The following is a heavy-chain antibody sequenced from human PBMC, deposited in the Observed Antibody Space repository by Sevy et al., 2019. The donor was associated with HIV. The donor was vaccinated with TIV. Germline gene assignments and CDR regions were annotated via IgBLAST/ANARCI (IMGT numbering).Heavy chain of an antibody. V-gene: IGHV3-73*01. CDR3: TRHRTGYTMFQH. D-gene: IGHD6-13*01. Sequence: GGSLGLSCAASGFTFSGSAMHWVRQASGKGLEWVGRIRSKANSYATAYAASVKGRFTISRDDSKNTAYLQMNSLKTEDTAVYYCTRHRTGYTMFQHWGQGTLVTVSS. J-gene: IGHJ1*01. CDR2: IRSKANSYAT. CDR1: GFTFSGSA.